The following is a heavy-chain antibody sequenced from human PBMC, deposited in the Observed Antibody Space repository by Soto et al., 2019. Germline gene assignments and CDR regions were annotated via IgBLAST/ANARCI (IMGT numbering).Heavy chain of an antibody. CDR3: ARGLSPILTGYYNWFDP. J-gene: IGHJ5*02. CDR2: INHSGST. V-gene: IGHV4-34*01. D-gene: IGHD3-9*01. Sequence: QVQLQRWGEGLLKPSETLSLTCAVYGGSFSGYYWSWIRQPPGKGLEWIGEINHSGSTNYNPSLKSRVTISVDTSKNQFSLKLSSVTAADTAVYYCARGLSPILTGYYNWFDPWGQGTLVTVSS. CDR1: GGSFSGYY.